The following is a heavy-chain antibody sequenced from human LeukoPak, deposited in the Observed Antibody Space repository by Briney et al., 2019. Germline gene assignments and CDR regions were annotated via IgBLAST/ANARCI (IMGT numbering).Heavy chain of an antibody. J-gene: IGHJ3*02. CDR3: ARPSVSSIVPFDI. D-gene: IGHD6-6*01. CDR1: GDSISSSSYY. Sequence: SETLSLTRTVSGDSISSSSYYWGWIRQPPGKVLEWIASIYYNGSTHYNRSLKSRVTISVDTSKNQFSLKLTSVTAADTAVYYCARPSVSSIVPFDIWGQGTMVTVSS. CDR2: IYYNGST. V-gene: IGHV4-39*01.